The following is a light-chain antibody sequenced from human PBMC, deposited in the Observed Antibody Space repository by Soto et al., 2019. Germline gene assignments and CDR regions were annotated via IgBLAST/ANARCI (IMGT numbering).Light chain of an antibody. V-gene: IGKV3-20*01. Sequence: EIVLSQSPGTVSFYKGERATLSCGASQSVSSSHFAWYQQKPGQAPRLLIYGASSRATGIPHRFSGSGSGTDFTLTINRLEPEDFAVYYCQQYVSSPPTFGQGTKVDNK. CDR3: QQYVSSPPT. J-gene: IGKJ1*01. CDR1: QSVSSSH. CDR2: GAS.